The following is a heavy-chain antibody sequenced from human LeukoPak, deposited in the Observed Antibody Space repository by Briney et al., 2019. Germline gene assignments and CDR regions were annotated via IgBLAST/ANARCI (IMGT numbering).Heavy chain of an antibody. D-gene: IGHD1-1*01. CDR1: GGSISSGSYY. J-gene: IGHJ2*01. V-gene: IGHV4-31*03. Sequence: SETLSLTCTVSGGSISSGSYYWSWIHHHPGKGLERIGYIYYSGSTYYNPSLKSRVTISVDTSKNQFSLKLSSVTAADTAVYYCAREERYWYFDLWGRGTLVTVSS. CDR2: IYYSGST. CDR3: AREERYWYFDL.